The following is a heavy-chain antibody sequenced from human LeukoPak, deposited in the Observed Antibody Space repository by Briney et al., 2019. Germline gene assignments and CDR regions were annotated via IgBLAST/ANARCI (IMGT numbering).Heavy chain of an antibody. Sequence: PGGSLRLSCAASGFTFSSYSMNWVRQAPGKGLEWVSYISSSSSTIYYADSVKGRFTISRDNAKNSLYLQMNSLRAEDTAVYYCARDNRLYYDSSGYPFDYWGQGTLVTVSS. J-gene: IGHJ4*02. CDR1: GFTFSSYS. CDR3: ARDNRLYYDSSGYPFDY. CDR2: ISSSSSTI. D-gene: IGHD3-22*01. V-gene: IGHV3-48*01.